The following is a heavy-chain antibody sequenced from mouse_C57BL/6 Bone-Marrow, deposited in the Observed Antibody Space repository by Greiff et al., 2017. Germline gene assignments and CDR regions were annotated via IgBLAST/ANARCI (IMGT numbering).Heavy chain of an antibody. CDR1: GYAFSSSW. CDR3: AREWDYDGLDY. Sequence: QVQLQQSGPELVKPGASVKISCKASGYAFSSSWLNWVKQRPGKGIEWIGRIYPGDGDTNYNGKFKGKSTLTADKSSSTAYMQLSSLTSEDSAVYFCAREWDYDGLDYWGQGTTLTVSA. J-gene: IGHJ2*01. D-gene: IGHD2-4*01. V-gene: IGHV1-82*01. CDR2: IYPGDGDT.